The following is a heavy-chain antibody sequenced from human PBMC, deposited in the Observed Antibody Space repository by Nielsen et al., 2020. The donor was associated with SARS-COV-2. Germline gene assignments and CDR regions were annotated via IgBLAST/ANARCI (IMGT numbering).Heavy chain of an antibody. CDR1: GFTFRSYC. CDR3: ARDALGYYYGSGSYGMDV. D-gene: IGHD3-10*01. J-gene: IGHJ6*02. Sequence: GSLRLSCSASGFTFRSYCMKWVRQAPGKGLEWVSSISSSSSYIYYADSVKGRFTISRDNAKNSLYLQMNSLRAEDTAVYYCARDALGYYYGSGSYGMDVWGQGTTVTVSS. CDR2: ISSSSSYI. V-gene: IGHV3-21*01.